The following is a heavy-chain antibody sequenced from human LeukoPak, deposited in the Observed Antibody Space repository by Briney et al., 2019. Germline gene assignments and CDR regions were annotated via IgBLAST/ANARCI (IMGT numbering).Heavy chain of an antibody. CDR1: GGSISSYY. D-gene: IGHD3-3*01. CDR3: ARHIPEWLAGMDV. Sequence: SETLSLTCTVSGGSISSYYWSWIRQPPGKGLEWIGYIYTSGSTNCNPSLKSRVTISVDTSKNQFSLKLSSVTAADTAVYYCARHIPEWLAGMDVWGKGTTVTVSS. J-gene: IGHJ6*04. V-gene: IGHV4-4*09. CDR2: IYTSGST.